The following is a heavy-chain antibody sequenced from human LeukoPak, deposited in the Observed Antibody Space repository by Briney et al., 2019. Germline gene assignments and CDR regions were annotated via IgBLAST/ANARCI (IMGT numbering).Heavy chain of an antibody. Sequence: SETLSLTCTVSGGSISNYYWSWIRQPPGKGLEWIGYIYYSGSTKYNSSLKSRVTISVDTSKNQFSLKLTSVTAADTAVYYCARTSLADYWGQGTLVTVSS. CDR1: GGSISNYY. CDR3: ARTSLADY. J-gene: IGHJ4*02. CDR2: IYYSGST. V-gene: IGHV4-59*01.